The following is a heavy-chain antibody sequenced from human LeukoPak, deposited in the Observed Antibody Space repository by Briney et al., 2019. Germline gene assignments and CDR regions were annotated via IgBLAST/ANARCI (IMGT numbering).Heavy chain of an antibody. Sequence: GGSLRLSCAASGFTFSSYSMNWVRQAPGKGLEWVSYISSSSSTIYYADSVKGRFTISRDNAKNSLYLQMNSLRAEDTAVYYCASGANYYDSSGYYYYFDYWGQGTLVTVSS. J-gene: IGHJ4*02. CDR3: ASGANYYDSSGYYYYFDY. CDR1: GFTFSSYS. CDR2: ISSSSSTI. D-gene: IGHD3-22*01. V-gene: IGHV3-48*04.